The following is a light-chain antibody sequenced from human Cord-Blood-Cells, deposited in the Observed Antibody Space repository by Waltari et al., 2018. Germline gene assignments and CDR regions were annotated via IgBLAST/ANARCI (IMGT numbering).Light chain of an antibody. CDR3: QQVNSFPYS. CDR1: QGISSW. CDR2: ATS. J-gene: IGKJ2*03. Sequence: DIQMIQSPSSVSASVGDRVTITCRESQGISSWLAWYQQKPGKPPNLLIYATSSLQSGGPSMFSGSVSGTDFTLTLSSLPPEDFATYYCQQVNSFPYSFGQGTKLEIK. V-gene: IGKV1D-12*01.